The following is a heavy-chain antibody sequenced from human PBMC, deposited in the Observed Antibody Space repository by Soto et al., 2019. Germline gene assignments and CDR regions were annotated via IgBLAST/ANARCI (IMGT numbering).Heavy chain of an antibody. D-gene: IGHD2-2*01. J-gene: IGHJ6*02. CDR2: ISAYNGDT. CDR3: AKVRYSSPMGYYYGMDV. V-gene: IGHV1-18*01. Sequence: QVQLLQSGPELMKPGASVKLSCKASGYTFRNYGINWVRQAPGQGLEWMGWISAYNGDTNYAHNFQGRVTMTTDTPTSTAYMELRSLKSDDTAVYYCAKVRYSSPMGYYYGMDVWGQGTTVTVSS. CDR1: GYTFRNYG.